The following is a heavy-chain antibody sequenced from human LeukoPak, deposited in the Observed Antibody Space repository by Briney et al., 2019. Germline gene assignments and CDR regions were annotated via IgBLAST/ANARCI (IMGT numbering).Heavy chain of an antibody. CDR1: GFTFSNYE. D-gene: IGHD6-19*01. CDR3: VRGMSSGFH. J-gene: IGHJ4*02. CDR2: IGGDGDAT. V-gene: IGHV3-64D*06. Sequence: PGRSLRLSCSGSGFTFSNYEIHWVRQVPGKGLEHVSIIGGDGDATFNAKSVKGRFTISRVNAKNTVYLQMSSLRGEDTAVYYCVRGMSSGFHWGQGTLVIVSS.